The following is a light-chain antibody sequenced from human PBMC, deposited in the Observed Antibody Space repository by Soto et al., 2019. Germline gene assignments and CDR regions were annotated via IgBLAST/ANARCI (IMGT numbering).Light chain of an antibody. CDR2: NTS. CDR3: QQRST. Sequence: EIVLTQSPATLSLSPGESATLSCRASQSVSSHLAWYQQKPGQAPRLLIFNTSNRAAGIPARFSGSGSGTDFTLTISSPEPEDFALYYCQQRSTFGQGTKLEIK. J-gene: IGKJ2*01. CDR1: QSVSSH. V-gene: IGKV3-11*01.